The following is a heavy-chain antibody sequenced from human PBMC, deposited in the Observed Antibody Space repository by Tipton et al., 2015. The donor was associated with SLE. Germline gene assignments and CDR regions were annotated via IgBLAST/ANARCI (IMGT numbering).Heavy chain of an antibody. CDR1: GGTFSSYA. CDR2: IIPILGIA. J-gene: IGHJ5*01. D-gene: IGHD2-21*01. CDR3: ARGLAYCRDCSSLWFDS. V-gene: IGHV1-69*05. Sequence: QLVQSGPEVKKPGSSVKVSCKASGGTFSSYAISWVRQAPGQGLEWMGGIIPILGIANYAQKFQGRVTITTDESTSTAYMELSSLTSEDTAVYYCARGLAYCRDCSSLWFDSWGQGTLVTVSS.